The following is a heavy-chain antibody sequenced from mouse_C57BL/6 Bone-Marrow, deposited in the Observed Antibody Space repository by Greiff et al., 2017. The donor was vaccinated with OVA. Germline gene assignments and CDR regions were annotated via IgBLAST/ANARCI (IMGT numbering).Heavy chain of an antibody. CDR3: ARSNWDVIDY. D-gene: IGHD4-1*01. Sequence: EVKVVESEGGLVQPGSSMKLSCTASGFTFSDYYMAWVRQVPEKGLEWVANINYDGSSTYYMDSLKSRFIISRDNAKNILYLQMSSLKSEDKATYYCARSNWDVIDYWGQGTTLTVSS. CDR2: INYDGSST. CDR1: GFTFSDYY. J-gene: IGHJ2*01. V-gene: IGHV5-16*01.